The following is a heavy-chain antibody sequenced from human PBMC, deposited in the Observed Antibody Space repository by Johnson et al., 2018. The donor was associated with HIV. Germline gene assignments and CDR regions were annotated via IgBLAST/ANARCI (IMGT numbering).Heavy chain of an antibody. V-gene: IGHV3-20*04. Sequence: EVQLVESGGGVVRPGGSLRLSCAASGFTFDDYGMNWVRQAPGKGLEWVSGINWNGGSTGYADSVKGRFTISRDNAKNSLYVQMNSLRDEDTALYYCAREGQDYVWESNGGLDIWGRGTMVTVSS. J-gene: IGHJ3*02. CDR1: GFTFDDYG. CDR2: INWNGGST. D-gene: IGHD3-16*01. CDR3: AREGQDYVWESNGGLDI.